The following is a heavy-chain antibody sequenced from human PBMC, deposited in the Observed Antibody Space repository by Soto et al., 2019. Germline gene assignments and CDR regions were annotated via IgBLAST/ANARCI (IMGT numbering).Heavy chain of an antibody. CDR2: IVPMFGTA. CDR3: AREFQSVGFGSYLFDP. D-gene: IGHD3-10*01. J-gene: IGHJ5*02. V-gene: IGHV1-69*01. Sequence: QVQLVQSGAEVKKPGSSVKVSCKASGGTFSSYAISWVRQAPGQGLEWMGGIVPMFGTAKYAQKFQGRVTITANDSTSTAYMELSSLRSEDTAVYYCAREFQSVGFGSYLFDPWGQGTLVTVSS. CDR1: GGTFSSYA.